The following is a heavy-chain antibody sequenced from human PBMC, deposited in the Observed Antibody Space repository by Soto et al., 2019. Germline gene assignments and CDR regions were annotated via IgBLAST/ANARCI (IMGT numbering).Heavy chain of an antibody. J-gene: IGHJ3*02. V-gene: IGHV1-69*13. CDR1: GGTFSSYA. Sequence: GASVKVSCKASGGTFSSYAISWVRQAPGQGLEWMGGIIPIFGTANYAQKLQGRVTITADESTSTAYMEQSSLRSEDTAVFFCVRGGGGDYYDSSGYHAFDIWGQGTMVTVSS. D-gene: IGHD3-22*01. CDR3: VRGGGGDYYDSSGYHAFDI. CDR2: IIPIFGTA.